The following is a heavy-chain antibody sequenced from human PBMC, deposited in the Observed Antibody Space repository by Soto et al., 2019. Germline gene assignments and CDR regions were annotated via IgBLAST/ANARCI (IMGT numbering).Heavy chain of an antibody. CDR3: ARVLGRSGGSCYSDCGSWFDP. V-gene: IGHV4-59*11. CDR1: GGSISRHY. J-gene: IGHJ5*02. Sequence: PSETLSLTYTVPGGSISRHYWSWIRQPPGKGLVWIGYIYHSGRTHYDPALKSRVTISVDTSKNQFALKLSSVTAADTAVYYCARVLGRSGGSCYSDCGSWFDPWGQGTLVTVS. D-gene: IGHD2-15*01. CDR2: IYHSGRT.